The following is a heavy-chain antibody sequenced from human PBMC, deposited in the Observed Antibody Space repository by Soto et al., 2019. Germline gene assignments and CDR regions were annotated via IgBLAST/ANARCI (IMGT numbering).Heavy chain of an antibody. CDR2: IVPLLDIA. CDR3: ARDMDRGSIVRGVLEY. D-gene: IGHD3-10*01. J-gene: IGHJ4*02. V-gene: IGHV1-69*04. CDR1: GGAFDTHT. Sequence: QVQLVQSGPEVKKPGSSVKVSCKASGGAFDTHTISWVRQAPGQGLEWMGRIVPLLDIANYAPTFQDRVTITADKPTNTAYMELRSLRSEDSALYFCARDMDRGSIVRGVLEYWGQGTLVTVSS.